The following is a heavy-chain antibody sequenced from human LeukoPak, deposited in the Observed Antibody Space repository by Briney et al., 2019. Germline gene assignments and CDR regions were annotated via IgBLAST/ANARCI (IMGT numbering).Heavy chain of an antibody. Sequence: PSETPSLTCTVSGGSISSSSYYWGWIRQPPGKGLEWIGSIYYSGSTYYNPSLKSRVTISVDTSKNQFSLKLSSVTAADTAVYYCARKRWIIAVAGYYFDYWGQGTLVTVSS. V-gene: IGHV4-39*01. CDR3: ARKRWIIAVAGYYFDY. CDR1: GGSISSSSYY. J-gene: IGHJ4*02. D-gene: IGHD6-19*01. CDR2: IYYSGST.